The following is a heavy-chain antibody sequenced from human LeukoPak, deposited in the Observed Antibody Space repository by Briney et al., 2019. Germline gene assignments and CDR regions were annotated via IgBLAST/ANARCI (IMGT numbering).Heavy chain of an antibody. J-gene: IGHJ4*02. Sequence: ASETLSLTCTVSGGSISSYYWSWIRQPPGKGLEWIGYIYYSGSTNYNPSLKSRVTISVDTSKNQFSLKLSSVTAADTAVYYCARHFWHSSSYFDYWGQGTLVTVSS. CDR1: GGSISSYY. D-gene: IGHD6-6*01. CDR2: IYYSGST. V-gene: IGHV4-59*08. CDR3: ARHFWHSSSYFDY.